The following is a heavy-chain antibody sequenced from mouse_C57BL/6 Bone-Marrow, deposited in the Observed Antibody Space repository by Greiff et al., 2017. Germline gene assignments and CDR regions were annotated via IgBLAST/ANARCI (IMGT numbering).Heavy chain of an antibody. V-gene: IGHV1-7*01. J-gene: IGHJ4*01. CDR1: GYTFTGYW. Sequence: QVHVKQSGAELAKPGASVKLSCKASGYTFTGYWMHWVKQRPGQGLEWIGYINPSSGYTKYNQKFKDKATLTADKYSSTAYMQRSSMKDEDSEVEYGARGEYGGQGTAV. CDR2: INPSSGYT. CDR3: ARGEY.